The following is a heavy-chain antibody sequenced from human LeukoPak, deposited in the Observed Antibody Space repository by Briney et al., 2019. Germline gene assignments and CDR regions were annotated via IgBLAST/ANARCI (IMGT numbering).Heavy chain of an antibody. Sequence: ASVKVSCKASGYTFTGYYLHWVRQAPGQGLEWMGWIYPNTGGTKSTQKFQGRVSMTRDTSITTAYMEINRLTSDDTAEYYCAREPGTATGYWGQGTLVTVSS. CDR1: GYTFTGYY. CDR3: AREPGTATGY. D-gene: IGHD1-1*01. V-gene: IGHV1-2*02. J-gene: IGHJ4*02. CDR2: IYPNTGGT.